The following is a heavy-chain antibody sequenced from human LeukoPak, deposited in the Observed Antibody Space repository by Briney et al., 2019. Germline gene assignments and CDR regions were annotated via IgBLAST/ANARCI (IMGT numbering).Heavy chain of an antibody. D-gene: IGHD3-22*01. J-gene: IGHJ4*02. Sequence: ASVKLSCKASGYTFIGHYLHWVRQAPGQGLEWMGRINPNSGGTNYAQKFQGRVTMTRDTSISTAFMELSRLRSDDTAVYFCATISNLFYDSSGFSDVDYWGQGTLVTVSS. CDR1: GYTFIGHY. V-gene: IGHV1-2*06. CDR3: ATISNLFYDSSGFSDVDY. CDR2: INPNSGGT.